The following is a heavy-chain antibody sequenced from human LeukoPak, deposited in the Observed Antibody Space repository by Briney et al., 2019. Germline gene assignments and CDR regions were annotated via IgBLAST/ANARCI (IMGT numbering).Heavy chain of an antibody. V-gene: IGHV4-59*08. CDR2: IYYSGST. Sequence: NPSETLSLTCTVSGGSISSYYWSWIRQPPGKGLEWIGYIYYSGSTNYNPSLKSRVTISVDTSKNQFSLKLSSVTAADTAVYYCARQGRITMVRGVTRSFDYWGQGTLVTVSS. J-gene: IGHJ4*02. CDR1: GGSISSYY. D-gene: IGHD3-10*01. CDR3: ARQGRITMVRGVTRSFDY.